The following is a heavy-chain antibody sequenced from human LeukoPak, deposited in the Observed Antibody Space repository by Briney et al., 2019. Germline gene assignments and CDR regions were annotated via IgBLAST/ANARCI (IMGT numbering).Heavy chain of an antibody. CDR2: INHSGST. CDR3: ARGLYYDFWSGYFLYFDY. Sequence: KPSETLSLTCAVYGGSFSGYYWSWIRQPPGKGLEWIGEINHSGSTNYNPSLKSRFTISVDTSKNQFSLKLSSVTAADTAVYYCARGLYYDFWSGYFLYFDYWGQGTLVTVSS. J-gene: IGHJ4*02. V-gene: IGHV4-34*01. D-gene: IGHD3-3*01. CDR1: GGSFSGYY.